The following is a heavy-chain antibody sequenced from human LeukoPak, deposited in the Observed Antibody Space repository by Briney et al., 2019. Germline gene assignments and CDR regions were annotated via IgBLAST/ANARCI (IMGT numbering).Heavy chain of an antibody. CDR1: GFAFSSYA. J-gene: IGHJ4*02. CDR2: ISGSGGST. V-gene: IGHV3-23*01. D-gene: IGHD5-12*01. CDR3: AKGYSGFAYFDY. Sequence: PGGSLRLSCAASGFAFSSYAMSWVRQAPGKGLEWVSAISGSGGSTYYADSVKGRFTISRGNSKNTLYLQMNSLRAEDTAVYYCAKGYSGFAYFDYWGQGTLVTVSS.